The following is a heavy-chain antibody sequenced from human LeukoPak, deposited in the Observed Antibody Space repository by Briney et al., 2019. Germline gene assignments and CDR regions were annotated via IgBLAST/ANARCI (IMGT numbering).Heavy chain of an antibody. D-gene: IGHD5-18*01. J-gene: IGHJ4*02. CDR2: IYTSGST. CDR1: GGSISSGSYY. Sequence: KSSETLSLTCTVSGGSISSGSYYWSWIRQPAGKGLEWIGRIYTSGSTNYNPSLKSRVTIPVDTSKNQFSLKLSSVTAADTAVYYCARQVWDSYGSYHLDYWGQGTLVTVSS. V-gene: IGHV4-61*02. CDR3: ARQVWDSYGSYHLDY.